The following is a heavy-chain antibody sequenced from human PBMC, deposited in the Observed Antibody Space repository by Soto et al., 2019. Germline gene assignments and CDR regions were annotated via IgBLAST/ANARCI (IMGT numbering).Heavy chain of an antibody. D-gene: IGHD1-26*01. V-gene: IGHV4-4*02. CDR1: GAPITTTKW. CDR2: LSRGDER. CDR3: ASRAPPYSGSYRGYPFMY. J-gene: IGHJ4*02. Sequence: SETLSLTCTVSGAPITTTKWWAWVRLPPGKGLEWIGELSRGDERSSNPSLEGRFTMSLDKSKNQFSLKLNSVTAADTAVYYCASRAPPYSGSYRGYPFMYWGQGTLVTVSS.